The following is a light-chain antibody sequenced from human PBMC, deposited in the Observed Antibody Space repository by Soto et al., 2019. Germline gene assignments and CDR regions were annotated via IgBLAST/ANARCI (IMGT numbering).Light chain of an antibody. CDR2: NVY. Sequence: QSALTQPASVFGSPGQSITISCTGTSSDVGAYNFVSWHQQHPGKAPKLMIYNVYDRPSGISYRFSGSKSGNTASLTISGLQGEDEADYYCSAYTVSRTYVFGTGTKLTVL. J-gene: IGLJ1*01. V-gene: IGLV2-14*03. CDR3: SAYTVSRTYV. CDR1: SSDVGAYNF.